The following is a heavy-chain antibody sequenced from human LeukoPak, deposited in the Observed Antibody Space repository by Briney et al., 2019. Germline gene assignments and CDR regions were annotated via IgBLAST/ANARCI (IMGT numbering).Heavy chain of an antibody. J-gene: IGHJ4*02. CDR2: IYYSGRT. D-gene: IGHD5-18*01. Sequence: SETLSLTCIVSGASISSSNYYWGWIRQPPGKELEWIGSIYYSGRTYYDPSLKSQVTISVDTSKNQFSLKLSSVTAADTAVYYCARDYRYGYPSLFDYWGQGTLVTVSS. CDR3: ARDYRYGYPSLFDY. V-gene: IGHV4-39*07. CDR1: GASISSSNYY.